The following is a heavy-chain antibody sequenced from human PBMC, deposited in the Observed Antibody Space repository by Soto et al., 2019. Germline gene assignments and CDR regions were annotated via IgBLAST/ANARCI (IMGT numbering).Heavy chain of an antibody. CDR2: MYPGDSDT. J-gene: IGHJ6*02. CDR1: GYSFTNYW. D-gene: IGHD3-3*01. V-gene: IGHV5-51*01. Sequence: GESLKISCKASGYSFTNYWIGWVRQMPGKGLELMGIMYPGDSDTRYSPSFQGQVTISADKSINSVYLQWSSLKASDTATYYCARLGFNYDFLSGYYNVHHYYGIDVWGQGTTVTVS. CDR3: ARLGFNYDFLSGYYNVHHYYGIDV.